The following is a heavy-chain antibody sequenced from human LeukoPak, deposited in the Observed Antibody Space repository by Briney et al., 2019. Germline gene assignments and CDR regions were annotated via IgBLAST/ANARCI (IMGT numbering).Heavy chain of an antibody. Sequence: PGGSLRLSCAASGFTFSNAWMSWVRQAPGKGLEWVGRIKSKTDGGTTDYAAPVKGRFTISRDDSKNTLYLQMNSLKTEDTAVYYCTTGVVGKWLPGVDYWGQGTLVTVSS. CDR1: GFTFSNAW. V-gene: IGHV3-15*01. J-gene: IGHJ4*02. D-gene: IGHD2-15*01. CDR3: TTGVVGKWLPGVDY. CDR2: IKSKTDGGTT.